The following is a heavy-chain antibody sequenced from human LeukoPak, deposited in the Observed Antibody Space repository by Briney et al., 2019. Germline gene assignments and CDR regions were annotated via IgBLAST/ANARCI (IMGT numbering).Heavy chain of an antibody. V-gene: IGHV4-39*01. D-gene: IGHD3-10*01. CDR3: ARHLNYGSGSYTHFDP. CDR2: IYYSGST. Sequence: SETLSLTCTVSGGSISSRSYYWGWIRQPPGKGLEWIGTIYYSGSTYYNPSLKSRVTVSVDTSKNQFSLKLSSVTAADTAVYYCARHLNYGSGSYTHFDPWGQGTLVTVSS. J-gene: IGHJ5*02. CDR1: GGSISSRSYY.